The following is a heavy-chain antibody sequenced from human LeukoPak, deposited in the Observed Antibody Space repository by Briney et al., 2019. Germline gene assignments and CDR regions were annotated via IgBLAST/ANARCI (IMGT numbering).Heavy chain of an antibody. CDR2: ISSSSTDI. Sequence: GGSQRLSCAATGFTFSDYYTIWIRHAPGEGLEYISYISSSSTDIKYADSVKGRFTISRENAKNSVYLQMNSLRAEDAGVYYCARTARGLDYWGQGTRVTVSS. CDR3: ARTARGLDY. D-gene: IGHD2-21*02. V-gene: IGHV3-11*03. CDR1: GFTFSDYY. J-gene: IGHJ4*02.